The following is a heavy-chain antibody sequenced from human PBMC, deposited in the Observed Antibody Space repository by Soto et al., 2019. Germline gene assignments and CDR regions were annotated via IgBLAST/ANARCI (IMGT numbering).Heavy chain of an antibody. CDR1: GFTFSSYA. V-gene: IGHV3-23*04. CDR2: ISGSGGST. J-gene: IGHJ5*02. Sequence: EVQLVESGGGLVKPGGSLRLSCAASGFTFSSYAMSWVRQAPGKGLEWVSAISGSGGSTYYADSVKGRFTISRDNSKNTLYLQMNSRRAEDTAVYYCAKARHHSSSGRPYNWFDRWGQGTLVTVS. CDR3: AKARHHSSSGRPYNWFDR. D-gene: IGHD6-13*01.